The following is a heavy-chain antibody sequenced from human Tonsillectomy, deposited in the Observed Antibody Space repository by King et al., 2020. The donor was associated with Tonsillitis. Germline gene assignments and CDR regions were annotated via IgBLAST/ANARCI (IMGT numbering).Heavy chain of an antibody. D-gene: IGHD6-19*01. CDR1: GFTFGDYA. CDR3: TRGEYSSGWLAEGGMDV. J-gene: IGHJ6*02. V-gene: IGHV3-49*04. CDR2: IRSKAYGGTT. Sequence: VQLVESGGGLVQPGRSLRLSCTASGFTFGDYAMSWVRQAPGKGLEWGGFIRSKAYGGTTEYAASVKGRFTISRDDSKSIAYLQMNSLKTEDTAVYYCTRGEYSSGWLAEGGMDVWGQGTTVTVSS.